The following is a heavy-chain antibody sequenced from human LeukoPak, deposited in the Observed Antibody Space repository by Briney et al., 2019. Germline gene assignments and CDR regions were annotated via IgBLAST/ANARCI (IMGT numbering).Heavy chain of an antibody. CDR3: SKCARTTTNGTVLAFDL. CDR2: ISAGGDLT. CDR1: GFTFSSYA. V-gene: IGHV3-23*01. J-gene: IGHJ3*01. D-gene: IGHD1-14*01. Sequence: GGSLRLSCAASGFTFSSYAMSWVRQAPGKGLEWVSAISAGGDLTFYADPVKGRFTISRDNSKNTLYLQMNSLRAEDTAEYYCSKCARTTTNGTVLAFDLWGQGTMVTVSS.